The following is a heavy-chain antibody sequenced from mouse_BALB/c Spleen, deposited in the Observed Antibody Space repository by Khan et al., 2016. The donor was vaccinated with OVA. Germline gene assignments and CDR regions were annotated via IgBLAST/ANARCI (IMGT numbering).Heavy chain of an antibody. CDR1: GYSFTGYF. CDR2: INPHIGET. CDR3: ASVYRSDFDY. Sequence: VQLQQSGPELVKPGASVKISCKASGYSFTGYFMNWVMQSHGKSLEWIGRINPHIGETLYNQKFKGKATLTVDESSSTAHMELRSLASEDSAVYYCASVYRSDFDYWGQGTTLTVSS. V-gene: IGHV1-20*02. J-gene: IGHJ2*01. D-gene: IGHD1-1*01.